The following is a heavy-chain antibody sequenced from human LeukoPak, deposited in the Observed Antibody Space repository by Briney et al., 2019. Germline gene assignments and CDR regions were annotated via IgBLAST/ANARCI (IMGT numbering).Heavy chain of an antibody. D-gene: IGHD2-15*01. CDR1: GGSFSGYY. J-gene: IGHJ4*02. Sequence: SETLSLTCAVYGGSFSGYYWSWIRQPPGKGLEWIGEINHSGSTNYNPSLESRVTISVDTSKSQFSLKLSSVTAADTAVYYCARGQPPDCSGGSCYGHDYWGQGTLVTVSS. CDR2: INHSGST. V-gene: IGHV4-34*01. CDR3: ARGQPPDCSGGSCYGHDY.